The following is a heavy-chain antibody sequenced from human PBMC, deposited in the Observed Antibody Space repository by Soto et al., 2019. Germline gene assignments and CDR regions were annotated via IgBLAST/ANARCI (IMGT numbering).Heavy chain of an antibody. CDR3: ARAGLVYPLSFDRY. Sequence: SVKVSCKASGCTFSSYAISWVRQAPGQGLEWMGGIIPIFGTANYAQKFQGRVTITADESTSTAYMELSSLRSEDTAVYYCARAGLVYPLSFDRYWGQGTLVTVSS. CDR1: GCTFSSYA. V-gene: IGHV1-69*13. D-gene: IGHD3-9*01. CDR2: IIPIFGTA. J-gene: IGHJ4*02.